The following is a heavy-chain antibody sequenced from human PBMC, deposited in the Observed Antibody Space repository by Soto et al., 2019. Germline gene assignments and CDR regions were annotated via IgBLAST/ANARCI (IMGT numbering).Heavy chain of an antibody. CDR2: IDLDIGDT. J-gene: IGHJ4*02. CDR1: GHTFTGHH. D-gene: IGHD7-27*01. Sequence: ASVKVSCKASGHTFTGHHMHWVRQAPGQGLEWMGLIDLDIGDTKYAQKFQGRVTSTSDTSITTAYMEMRGLRSDDTAVYFCGLEPTGTGGFDYWGQGTLVTVSS. CDR3: GLEPTGTGGFDY. V-gene: IGHV1-2*02.